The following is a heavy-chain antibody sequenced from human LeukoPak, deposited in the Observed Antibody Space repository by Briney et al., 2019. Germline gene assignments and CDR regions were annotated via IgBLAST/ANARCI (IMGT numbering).Heavy chain of an antibody. CDR2: IYPSGST. CDR3: ARDTGYFGSGGFDL. D-gene: IGHD3-10*01. Sequence: SETLSLTCTVSGGSISDYYWGWIRQPAGKGLEWIGRIYPSGSTNYSPSLKSRFTMSVDTSKNQFSLRLSSVTAADTAVYYCARDTGYFGSGGFDLWGEGTLVTVSS. V-gene: IGHV4-4*07. CDR1: GGSISDYY. J-gene: IGHJ4*02.